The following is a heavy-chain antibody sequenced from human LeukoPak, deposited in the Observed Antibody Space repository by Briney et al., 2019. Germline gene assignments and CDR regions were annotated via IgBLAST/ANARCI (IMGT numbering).Heavy chain of an antibody. Sequence: PGGSLRLSCAASGFTFSSYSMNWVRQAPGKGLEWVSSISSSSSYIYYADSVKGRFTISRDNAKNSLYLQMNSLRAEDTALYYCARDIDQLVSQVWNYFDYWGQGTLVTVSS. D-gene: IGHD2-2*01. V-gene: IGHV3-21*04. CDR1: GFTFSSYS. CDR3: ARDIDQLVSQVWNYFDY. CDR2: ISSSSSYI. J-gene: IGHJ4*02.